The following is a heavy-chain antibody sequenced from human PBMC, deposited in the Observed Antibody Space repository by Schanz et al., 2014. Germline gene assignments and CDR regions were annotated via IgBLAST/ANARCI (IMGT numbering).Heavy chain of an antibody. Sequence: QVQLQESGPGLVKPSGTLSLTCVASGGSISSGVWWTWARQSPGKGLEWIGEIFHSGTTNYNPSLESRVTFSVDKSKNQFSLILSSMTAADTAVYYCTRSTLWSYDVWGRGTMVIVSS. J-gene: IGHJ3*01. D-gene: IGHD2-21*01. CDR3: TRSTLWSYDV. CDR1: GGSISSGVW. CDR2: IFHSGTT. V-gene: IGHV4-4*02.